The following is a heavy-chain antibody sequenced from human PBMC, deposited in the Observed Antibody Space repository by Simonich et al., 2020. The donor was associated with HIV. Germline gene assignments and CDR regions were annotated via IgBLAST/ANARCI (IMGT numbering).Heavy chain of an antibody. Sequence: QVLLQESGPGLLKPPETLSLTCAVYGGSFSNYDWSWIRQTPGKGLEWLGENNHSGSTNYNPALKRRVTISVHTSKKQFSLKVTSVTAADTAVYYCAGDSSAYYYHYWGQGTLVTVSS. D-gene: IGHD3-22*01. V-gene: IGHV4-34*01. J-gene: IGHJ4*02. CDR3: AGDSSAYYYHY. CDR1: GGSFSNYD. CDR2: NNHSGST.